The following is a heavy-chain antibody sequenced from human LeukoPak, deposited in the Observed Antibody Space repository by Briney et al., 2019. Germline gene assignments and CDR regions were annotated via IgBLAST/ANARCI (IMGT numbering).Heavy chain of an antibody. CDR3: ANLWFGDPSMDV. CDR2: ISYDGSNK. J-gene: IGHJ6*03. CDR1: GFTFSSYG. D-gene: IGHD3-10*01. Sequence: GGSLRLSCAASGFTFSSYGMHWVRQAPGKGLEWVAVISYDGSNKYYADSVKGRFTISRDNSKNTLYLQMNSLRAEDTAVYYCANLWFGDPSMDVWGKGTTVTVSS. V-gene: IGHV3-30*18.